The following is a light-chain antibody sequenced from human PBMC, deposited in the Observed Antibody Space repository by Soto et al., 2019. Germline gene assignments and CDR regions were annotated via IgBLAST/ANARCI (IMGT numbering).Light chain of an antibody. Sequence: EIVMTQSPAALSVSPGGRSTLSCIASQSVSSNLAWYQQKPGQAPRLLIYGASTRATGIPARFSGSGSGTEFTLTISSLQSEDFAVYYCQQYNNWPPITFGQGTRLEIK. V-gene: IGKV3-15*01. CDR3: QQYNNWPPIT. J-gene: IGKJ5*01. CDR1: QSVSSN. CDR2: GAS.